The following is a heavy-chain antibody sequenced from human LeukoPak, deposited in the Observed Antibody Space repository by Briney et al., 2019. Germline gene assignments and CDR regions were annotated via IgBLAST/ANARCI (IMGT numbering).Heavy chain of an antibody. Sequence: PSETLSLTCAVSGDSISGANWWNWVRQSPGKGLDWIGEISHGGSTKYNPSLKNRATISKDNPKNQFSLKLNSVTAADTAVYFCTRSPGWWSLDYWGQGALVTVSS. J-gene: IGHJ4*02. CDR3: TRSPGWWSLDY. D-gene: IGHD2-8*02. CDR2: ISHGGST. V-gene: IGHV4-4*02. CDR1: GDSISGANW.